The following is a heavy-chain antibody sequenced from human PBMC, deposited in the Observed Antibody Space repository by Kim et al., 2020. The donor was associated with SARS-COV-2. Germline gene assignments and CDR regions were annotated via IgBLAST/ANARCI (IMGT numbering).Heavy chain of an antibody. V-gene: IGHV7-4-1*02. CDR3: ARDWYCSSTSCYGGYYYYYMDV. CDR2: INTNTGNP. J-gene: IGHJ6*03. D-gene: IGHD2-2*01. CDR1: GYTFTSYA. Sequence: ASVKVSCKASGYTFTSYAMNWVRQALGQGLEWMGWINTNTGNPTYAQGFTGRFVFSLDTSVSTAYLQISSLKAEDTAVYYCARDWYCSSTSCYGGYYYYYMDVWGKGHTVTVSS.